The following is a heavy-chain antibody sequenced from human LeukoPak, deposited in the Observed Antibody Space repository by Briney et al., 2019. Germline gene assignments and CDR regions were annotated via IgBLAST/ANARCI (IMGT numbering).Heavy chain of an antibody. CDR1: GLTIGSRY. D-gene: IGHD3-3*01. CDR3: AKASGYKYYDFWSGYYGGEFDP. V-gene: IGHV3-30*18. J-gene: IGHJ5*02. Sequence: GGSLRLSCVASGLTIGSRYMNWVRQAPGKGLEWVAVISYDGSNKYYADSVKGRFTISRDNSKNTLYLQMNSLRAEDTAVYYCAKASGYKYYDFWSGYYGGEFDPWGQGTLVTVSS. CDR2: ISYDGSNK.